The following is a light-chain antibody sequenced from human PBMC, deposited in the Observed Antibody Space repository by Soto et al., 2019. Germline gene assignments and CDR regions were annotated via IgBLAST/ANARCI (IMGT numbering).Light chain of an antibody. CDR2: AAS. Sequence: EIVLTQSPGTLSLSPGERATLSCRSSQSVNSNYLAWYQLKPGQAPRLLIYAASSRAAGFPDRFSGSGSETDFTLTISRLEPEDFAVYYCQQYGGSPWTFGQGTKVEIK. J-gene: IGKJ1*01. V-gene: IGKV3-20*01. CDR3: QQYGGSPWT. CDR1: QSVNSNY.